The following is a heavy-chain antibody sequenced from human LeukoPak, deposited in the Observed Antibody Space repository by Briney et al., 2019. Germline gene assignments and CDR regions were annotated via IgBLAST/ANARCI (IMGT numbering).Heavy chain of an antibody. CDR2: IYYSGST. J-gene: IGHJ4*02. V-gene: IGHV4-59*08. CDR1: GGSISSYY. CDR3: ARHRSSSWFDFDY. Sequence: SETLSLTCTVSGGSISSYYWSWIRQPPGKGLEWIGYIYYSGSTNYNPSLKSRVTISVDTSKNQFSLKLSSSAAADTAVYYCARHRSSSWFDFDYWGQGTLVTVSS. D-gene: IGHD6-13*01.